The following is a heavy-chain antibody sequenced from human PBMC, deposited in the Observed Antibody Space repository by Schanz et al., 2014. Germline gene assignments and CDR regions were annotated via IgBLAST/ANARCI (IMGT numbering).Heavy chain of an antibody. D-gene: IGHD7-27*01. J-gene: IGHJ6*02. V-gene: IGHV4-31*03. CDR3: ASDQGTGDLPIWRPAYGMDV. CDR2: IYYTGTI. CDR1: GGSISRGTHY. Sequence: QVRMQESGPGLVKPSQTLSLTCTVSGGSISRGTHYWTWIRQLPGKGLEWIGHIYYTGTIFYNPSVKGRGSISVISTKNQYTPKLRSVTAAETAVYYGASDQGTGDLPIWRPAYGMDVWGQGTTVTVSS.